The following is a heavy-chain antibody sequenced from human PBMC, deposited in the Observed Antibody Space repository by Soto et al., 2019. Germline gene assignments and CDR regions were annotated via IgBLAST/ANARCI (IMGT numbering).Heavy chain of an antibody. D-gene: IGHD6-25*01. CDR1: GGSISSYY. V-gene: IGHV4-59*08. Sequence: SETLSLTCTVSGGSISSYYWSWIRQPPGKGLEWIGYIYYSGSTNYNPSLKSRVTISVDTSKNQFSLKLSSVTAADTAVYYCARSARRRRWTHIDYWRQGTLVTVSS. CDR3: ARSARRRRWTHIDY. J-gene: IGHJ4*02. CDR2: IYYSGST.